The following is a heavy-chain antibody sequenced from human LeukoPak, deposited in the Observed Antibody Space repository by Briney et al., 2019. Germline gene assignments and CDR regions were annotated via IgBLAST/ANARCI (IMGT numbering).Heavy chain of an antibody. D-gene: IGHD3-22*01. Sequence: SVKVSCKASGGTFSSYAISWVRQAPGQGLEWMGGIIPIFGTASYAQKFQGRVTITTDESTSTAYMELSSLGSEDTAVYYCARSPITMIVVVNYYFDYWGQGTLVTVSS. CDR1: GGTFSSYA. CDR2: IIPIFGTA. CDR3: ARSPITMIVVVNYYFDY. J-gene: IGHJ4*02. V-gene: IGHV1-69*05.